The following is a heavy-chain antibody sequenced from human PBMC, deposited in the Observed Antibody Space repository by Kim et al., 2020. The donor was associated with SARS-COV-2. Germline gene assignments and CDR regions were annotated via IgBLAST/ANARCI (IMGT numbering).Heavy chain of an antibody. V-gene: IGHV4-4*07. D-gene: IGHD6-19*01. Sequence: STPALKSRVTLSVDTSKNQFSLRLSSVTAADTAVYYCARVRSSGWYWFDPWGQGTLVTVSS. J-gene: IGHJ5*02. CDR3: ARVRSSGWYWFDP.